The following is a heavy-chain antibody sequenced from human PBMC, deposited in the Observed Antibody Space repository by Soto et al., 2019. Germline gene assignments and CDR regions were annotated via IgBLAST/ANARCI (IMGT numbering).Heavy chain of an antibody. J-gene: IGHJ4*02. CDR3: ARDEPEVLQQGTEALDY. Sequence: GGSLRLSCAASGFTFSSYGMHWVRQAPGKGLEWVAVIWYDGSNKYYADSVKGRFTISRDNSKNTLYLQMNSLRAEDTAVYYCARDEPEVLQQGTEALDYLGQGTLVTVSS. D-gene: IGHD7-27*01. CDR1: GFTFSSYG. V-gene: IGHV3-33*01. CDR2: IWYDGSNK.